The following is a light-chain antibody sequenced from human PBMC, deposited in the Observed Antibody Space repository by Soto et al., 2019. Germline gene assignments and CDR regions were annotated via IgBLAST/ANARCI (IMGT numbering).Light chain of an antibody. J-gene: IGKJ4*01. CDR2: AAS. CDR1: HDISDY. CDR3: LQHKSYPLT. V-gene: IGKV1-17*03. Sequence: DIQMTQSPSAMSASVGDRVTITCRASHDISDYLAWFQQKPGKVPKRLISAASGLQSGVPSRFSGSGSGTEFTLTISSLQPEDFATYYCLQHKSYPLTFGGGTKVEIK.